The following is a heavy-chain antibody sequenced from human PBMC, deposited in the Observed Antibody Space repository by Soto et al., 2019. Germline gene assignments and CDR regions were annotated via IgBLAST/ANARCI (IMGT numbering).Heavy chain of an antibody. CDR1: GGTFSNYA. Sequence: QVQLVQSGAELKKPGSSVKVSCQASGGTFSNYAISWVRQAPGQGLEWMGKIIPIFGTTNYAQNFRGRVTITADEYTTTAYMELSSLRSDDTALYYCARELPPAPGSFREDALDIWGQGIMITVSP. CDR2: IIPIFGTT. D-gene: IGHD6-13*01. CDR3: ARELPPAPGSFREDALDI. J-gene: IGHJ3*02. V-gene: IGHV1-69*15.